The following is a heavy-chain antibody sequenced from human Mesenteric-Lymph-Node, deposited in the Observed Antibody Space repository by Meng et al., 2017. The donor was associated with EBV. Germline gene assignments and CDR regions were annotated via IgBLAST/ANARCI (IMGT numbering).Heavy chain of an antibody. V-gene: IGHV2-5*02. Sequence: QITLKESCPTLVKPTQTLTLTCTFSGFSFSTSTVGVGWIRQPPGRALEWLAVIYWDNDRRYNTSLRSRVTITKDTSKNQVVLTMTNMDPVDTATYYCAHRRRHDYRSGWYYDYWGQGTLVTVSS. D-gene: IGHD6-19*01. J-gene: IGHJ4*02. CDR1: GFSFSTSTVG. CDR2: IYWDNDR. CDR3: AHRRRHDYRSGWYYDY.